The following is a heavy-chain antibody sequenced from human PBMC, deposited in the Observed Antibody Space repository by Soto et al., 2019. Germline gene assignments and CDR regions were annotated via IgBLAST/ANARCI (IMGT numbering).Heavy chain of an antibody. V-gene: IGHV3-53*01. CDR1: GFTVTNSY. Sequence: EVQLVESGGDLIQPGGSLRLSCAASGFTVTNSYMAWVRQAPGKGLEWVSVVYTSGRTYHADSVKGRFTVSRDFSTNMFFLQMNKLSAEDMATYYCARAGFERLYFDQWGRGTLVTVSS. D-gene: IGHD1-1*01. CDR3: ARAGFERLYFDQ. J-gene: IGHJ4*02. CDR2: VYTSGRT.